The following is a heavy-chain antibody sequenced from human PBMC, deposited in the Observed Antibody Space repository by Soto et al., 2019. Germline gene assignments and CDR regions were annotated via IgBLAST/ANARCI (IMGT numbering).Heavy chain of an antibody. CDR1: GFMFNDYE. J-gene: IGHJ4*02. Sequence: EVQLVESGGGLAQSEGSLRLSCAASGFMFNDYEMNWVRQAPGKGLEWVSYISEGGTTTHYTDSVKGRFTISRDNAKESLYLQMNSLTPEDTATYFCVRDARGGGLLLWDCWGQGVVVSVSS. CDR3: VRDARGGGLLLWDC. CDR2: ISEGGTTT. V-gene: IGHV3-48*03. D-gene: IGHD3-16*01.